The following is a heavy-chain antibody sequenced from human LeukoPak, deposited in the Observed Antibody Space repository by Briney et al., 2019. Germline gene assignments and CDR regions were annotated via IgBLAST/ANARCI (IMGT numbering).Heavy chain of an antibody. Sequence: PGGSLRLSCAASGFTFSSYEMNWVRQAPGKGLEWVSYISSSGSTIYYADSVKGRFTISRDNAKNSLYLQMSSLRAEDTAVYHCARESSWIAAAGTHPFDYWGQGTLVTVSS. D-gene: IGHD6-13*01. CDR3: ARESSWIAAAGTHPFDY. J-gene: IGHJ4*02. CDR2: ISSSGSTI. CDR1: GFTFSSYE. V-gene: IGHV3-48*03.